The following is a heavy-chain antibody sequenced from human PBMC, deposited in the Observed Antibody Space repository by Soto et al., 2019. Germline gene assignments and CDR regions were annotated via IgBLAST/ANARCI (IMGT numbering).Heavy chain of an antibody. J-gene: IGHJ4*02. Sequence: GGALILSCETSGLPFSFFAIHWVRQAPGKGLEWVAIIWNDGSNEYYADSVKGRFTMSRENAKNTVYLQVSNLRAEDTAVYFCVRDQTDSGGYSDSWGQGTMVTFSS. CDR1: GLPFSFFA. V-gene: IGHV3-33*01. CDR2: IWNDGSNE. D-gene: IGHD2-15*01. CDR3: VRDQTDSGGYSDS.